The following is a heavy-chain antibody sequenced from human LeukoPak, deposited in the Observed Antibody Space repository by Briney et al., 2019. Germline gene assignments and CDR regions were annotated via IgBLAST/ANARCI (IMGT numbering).Heavy chain of an antibody. V-gene: IGHV1-69*13. D-gene: IGHD3-3*01. CDR2: IIPIFGTA. CDR3: ARDLRDDFWSGYLGPRWFDP. J-gene: IGHJ5*02. Sequence: SVKVSRKASGGTFSSYAISWVRQAPGQGLEWMGGIIPIFGTANYAQKFQGRVTITADESTSTAYMELSSLRSDDTAVYYCARDLRDDFWSGYLGPRWFDPWGQGTLVTVSS. CDR1: GGTFSSYA.